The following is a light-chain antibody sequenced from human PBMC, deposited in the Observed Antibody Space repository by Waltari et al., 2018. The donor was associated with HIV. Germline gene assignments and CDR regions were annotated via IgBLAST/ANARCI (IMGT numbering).Light chain of an antibody. CDR2: GAS. V-gene: IGKV1-27*01. Sequence: DIQMSQAPSSLSASVGDRVTITCRASRDISNDLAWYQQTSGEVPKLLIYGASTLRSGFASRFRGSGSGTEFTLTINGLQPEDVASYYCQNYDSAPVAFGQGTRLEI. J-gene: IGKJ5*01. CDR3: QNYDSAPVA. CDR1: RDISND.